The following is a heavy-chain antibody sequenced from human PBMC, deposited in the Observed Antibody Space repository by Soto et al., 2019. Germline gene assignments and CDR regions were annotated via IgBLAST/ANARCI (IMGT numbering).Heavy chain of an antibody. Sequence: QVQLVQSGADLKKPGSSVKVSCKVSGGTDGTYSINWVRQAPGQGLEWMGAITTILSTTNYAQRFKGRVTITADESTGTVYLELTSLKFEDTAVYYGACRAMAVTWFDPWGQGTLVTVSS. D-gene: IGHD6-19*01. V-gene: IGHV1-69*01. CDR2: ITTILSTT. CDR3: ACRAMAVTWFDP. J-gene: IGHJ5*02. CDR1: GGTDGTYS.